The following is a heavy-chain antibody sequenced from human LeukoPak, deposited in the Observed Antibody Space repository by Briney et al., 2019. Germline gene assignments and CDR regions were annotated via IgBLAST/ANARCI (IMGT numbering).Heavy chain of an antibody. J-gene: IGHJ4*02. Sequence: SETLSLTCAVSGASISSTDWWSWVRQPPGKGLEWIGQIYHGGSTNFNPSLKSRVTMSVDKSKNQFSLKLNSVTAADTAVYYCARGPPPDLDYWGRGTLVTVSS. V-gene: IGHV4-4*02. CDR3: ARGPPPDLDY. CDR2: IYHGGST. CDR1: GASISSTDW.